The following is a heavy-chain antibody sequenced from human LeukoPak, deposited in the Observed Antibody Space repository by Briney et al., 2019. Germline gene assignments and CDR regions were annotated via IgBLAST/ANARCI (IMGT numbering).Heavy chain of an antibody. CDR1: GYSFGSYW. D-gene: IGHD3-10*01. CDR2: IYPGDSDT. J-gene: IGHJ4*02. CDR3: ARQSRDGSKTRGYYFDF. Sequence: GESLKISCKGSGYSFGSYWIAWVRQMPGKGLEWMGIIYPGDSDTTYSPSFQGQVTISADKSINTVYLQWSSLKASDTAMYYCARQSRDGSKTRGYYFDFWGQGTLVTVSS. V-gene: IGHV5-51*01.